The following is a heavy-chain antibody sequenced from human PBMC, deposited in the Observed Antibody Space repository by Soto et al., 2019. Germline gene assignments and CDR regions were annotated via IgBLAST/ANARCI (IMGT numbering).Heavy chain of an antibody. CDR1: GGSISSGGYY. CDR2: IYYSGST. D-gene: IGHD3-10*01. Sequence: SETLSLTCTVSGGSISSGGYYWSWIRQHPGKGLEWIGYIYYSGSTYYNPSLKSRVTISVDTSKNQFSLKLSSVTAADTAVYYCARESRSGPNYYYGMDVWGQGTTVTVSS. J-gene: IGHJ6*02. V-gene: IGHV4-31*03. CDR3: ARESRSGPNYYYGMDV.